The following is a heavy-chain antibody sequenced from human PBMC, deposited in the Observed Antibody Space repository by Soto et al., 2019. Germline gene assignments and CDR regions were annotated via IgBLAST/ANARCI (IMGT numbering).Heavy chain of an antibody. CDR2: IDGSGGDT. CDR3: AKERVAAAYVETSPFDF. J-gene: IGHJ4*02. Sequence: EWVSVIDGSGGDTSFADSVKGRFTISRDNSKNTLYLHMNSLRAEDTARYYCAKERVAAAYVETSPFDFWGQGTQVTVSS. D-gene: IGHD2-15*01. V-gene: IGHV3-23*01.